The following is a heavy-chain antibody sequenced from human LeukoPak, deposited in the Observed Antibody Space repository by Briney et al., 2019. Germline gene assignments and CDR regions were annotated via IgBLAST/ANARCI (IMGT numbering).Heavy chain of an antibody. D-gene: IGHD2-2*01. V-gene: IGHV3-48*04. CDR1: GFTFSSYS. Sequence: GGSLRLSCAASGFTFSSYSMNWVCQAPGKGLEWVSYISSSSSTIYYADPVKGRFTISRDNAKNSLYLQMNSLGAEDTAVYYCARDYCRSTTCRFDYWGQGTLVTVSS. J-gene: IGHJ4*02. CDR2: ISSSSSTI. CDR3: ARDYCRSTTCRFDY.